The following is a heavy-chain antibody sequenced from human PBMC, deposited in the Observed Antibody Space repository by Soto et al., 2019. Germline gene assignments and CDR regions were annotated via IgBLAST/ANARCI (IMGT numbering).Heavy chain of an antibody. CDR1: GGSISSSSYY. CDR3: AGGDYYHSSGYYFYYYIMDV. J-gene: IGHJ6*02. Sequence: ASETLSLTCTVSGGSISSSSYYWGWIRQPPGKGLEWIGNVYYGGSTYYNPSLKSRVTISVETSKSQFSLKLSSVTAADTAVYYCAGGDYYHSSGYYFYYYIMDVWGQGTTVTVSS. CDR2: VYYGGST. D-gene: IGHD3-22*01. V-gene: IGHV4-39*01.